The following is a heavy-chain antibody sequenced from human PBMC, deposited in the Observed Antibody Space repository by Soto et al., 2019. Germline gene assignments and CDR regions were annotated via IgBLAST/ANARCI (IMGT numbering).Heavy chain of an antibody. J-gene: IGHJ5*02. CDR2: ISYYGSNK. D-gene: IGHD3-3*01. V-gene: IGHV3-30-3*01. CDR3: ARKYYDFWSGYYAFDP. Sequence: QVQLVESGGGVVQPGRSLRLSCAASGFTFSSYAMHWVRQAPGKGLEWVAVISYYGSNKYYADSVKGRFTISRDNSKNTLYLQMNSLRAEDTAVYYCARKYYDFWSGYYAFDPWGQGTLVTVSS. CDR1: GFTFSSYA.